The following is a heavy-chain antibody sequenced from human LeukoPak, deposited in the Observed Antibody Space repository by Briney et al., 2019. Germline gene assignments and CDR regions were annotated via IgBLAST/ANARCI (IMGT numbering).Heavy chain of an antibody. J-gene: IGHJ4*02. CDR1: GFTFSSYW. CDR3: AKARRAVAGTSLDY. V-gene: IGHV3-23*01. CDR2: ISGSGGST. D-gene: IGHD6-19*01. Sequence: GGSLRLSCAASGFTFSSYWMSWVRQAPGKGLEWVSAISGSGGSTYYADSVKGRFTISRDNSKNTLYLQMNSLRAEDTAVYYCAKARRAVAGTSLDYWGQGTLVTVSS.